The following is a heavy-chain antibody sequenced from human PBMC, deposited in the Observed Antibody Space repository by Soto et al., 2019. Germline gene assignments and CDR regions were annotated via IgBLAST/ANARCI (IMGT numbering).Heavy chain of an antibody. CDR1: GFTFSSYS. Sequence: AGSLRLSCAVSGFTFSSYSLNWVRQAPGKGLEWVSSISSASSYIYYADSVKGRFTISRDNAKNSLYLQMNSLRAEDTAVYYCARELELFYGMDVWGQGTTVTVSS. D-gene: IGHD1-7*01. CDR3: ARELELFYGMDV. V-gene: IGHV3-21*01. J-gene: IGHJ6*02. CDR2: ISSASSYI.